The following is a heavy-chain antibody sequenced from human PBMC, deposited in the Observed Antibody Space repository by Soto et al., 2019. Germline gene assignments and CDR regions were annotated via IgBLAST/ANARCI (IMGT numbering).Heavy chain of an antibody. CDR2: ISYSGTT. Sequence: QVQLQESGPGLVKPSQTLSLTCTVSGDSISSNNNYWSWIRQPPGEGLEWIGFISYSGTTSYSPSLKSRVAISLATAQNQCSLSLSSVTAADTAVYYCARGRGYSYGLDPWGQGTLVTVSS. CDR3: ARGRGYSYGLDP. CDR1: GDSISSNNNY. D-gene: IGHD5-18*01. V-gene: IGHV4-30-4*01. J-gene: IGHJ5*02.